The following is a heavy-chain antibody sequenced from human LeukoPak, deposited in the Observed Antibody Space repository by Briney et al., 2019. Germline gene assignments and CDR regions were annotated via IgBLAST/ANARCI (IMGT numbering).Heavy chain of an antibody. Sequence: PGGSMRLSCAASGFTFSSYAMTWVRQAPGKGLEWVSGISGSSGNTYYADSVKGRFTISRDNSKNTLYLQMNSLRADDTAVYYCAKIKWPHFDYWDQGTLVTVSS. CDR3: AKIKWPHFDY. D-gene: IGHD5-12*01. CDR2: ISGSSGNT. V-gene: IGHV3-23*01. J-gene: IGHJ4*02. CDR1: GFTFSSYA.